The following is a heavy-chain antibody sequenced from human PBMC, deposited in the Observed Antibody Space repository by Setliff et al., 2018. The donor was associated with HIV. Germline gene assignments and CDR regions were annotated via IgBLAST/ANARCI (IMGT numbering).Heavy chain of an antibody. D-gene: IGHD4-4*01. CDR2: ISAGGGST. V-gene: IGHV3-23*01. CDR1: GFTFSSYA. Sequence: GGSLRLSCAASGFTFSSYAMSWVRQAPGKGLEWVSTISAGGGSTYYADSVKGRFTISRDNSNNTVYLQMNSLRAEDTAMYYCAKTQTVITVYGPFDSWGQGTPVTVSS. CDR3: AKTQTVITVYGPFDS. J-gene: IGHJ4*02.